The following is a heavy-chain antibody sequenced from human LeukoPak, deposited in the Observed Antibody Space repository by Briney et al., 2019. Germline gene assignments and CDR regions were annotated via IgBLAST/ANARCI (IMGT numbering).Heavy chain of an antibody. V-gene: IGHV1-24*01. CDR3: AKKRGAVAGDEREYYFDY. Sequence: ASVKVSCKVSGYTLTELSMHWVRQAPGKGLEWMGGFDPEDGETIYAQKFQGRVTMTEDTSTDTAYMELSSLRSEDTAVYYCAKKRGAVAGDEREYYFDYWGQGTLVTVSS. CDR1: GYTLTELS. CDR2: FDPEDGET. J-gene: IGHJ4*02. D-gene: IGHD6-19*01.